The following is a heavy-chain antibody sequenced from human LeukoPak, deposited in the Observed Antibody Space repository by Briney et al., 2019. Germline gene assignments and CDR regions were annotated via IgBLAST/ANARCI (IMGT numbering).Heavy chain of an antibody. D-gene: IGHD3-9*01. Sequence: GRSLRLSCAASGFTFDDYAMRWVRQAPGKGLEWVSGISWNSGSIGYADSVKGRFTISRGNAKNSLYLQMNSLRAEDTALYYCAKAPNYDILTGYYYDYWGQGTLVTVSS. CDR3: AKAPNYDILTGYYYDY. CDR1: GFTFDDYA. V-gene: IGHV3-9*01. CDR2: ISWNSGSI. J-gene: IGHJ4*02.